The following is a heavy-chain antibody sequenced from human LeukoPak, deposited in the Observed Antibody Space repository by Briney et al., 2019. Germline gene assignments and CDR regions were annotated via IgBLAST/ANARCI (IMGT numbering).Heavy chain of an antibody. CDR2: IKQDGSEK. J-gene: IGHJ4*02. V-gene: IGHV3-7*03. Sequence: GGSLRLSCAASGFTVSSNYMTWVRQAPGKGLEWVANIKQDGSEKQYVDFVKGRFAISRDNAKKSLYLQINTLRAEDTAVYYCVRGPHIAATSYWGQGTLVTVSS. CDR1: GFTVSSNY. CDR3: VRGPHIAATSY. D-gene: IGHD6-25*01.